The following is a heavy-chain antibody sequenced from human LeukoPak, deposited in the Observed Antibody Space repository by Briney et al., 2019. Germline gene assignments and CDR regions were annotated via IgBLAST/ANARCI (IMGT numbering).Heavy chain of an antibody. CDR2: ISYDGSNK. Sequence: PGGSLRLSCAASGFTFSSYAMHWVRQAPGKGLEWVAVISYDGSNKYYADSVKGRFTISRHNAKNSLYLQMNSLRAEDTAVYYCARVPAGVIGMKDAFDMWGQGTMVTVSS. V-gene: IGHV3-30*04. CDR1: GFTFSSYA. CDR3: ARVPAGVIGMKDAFDM. J-gene: IGHJ3*02. D-gene: IGHD3-16*02.